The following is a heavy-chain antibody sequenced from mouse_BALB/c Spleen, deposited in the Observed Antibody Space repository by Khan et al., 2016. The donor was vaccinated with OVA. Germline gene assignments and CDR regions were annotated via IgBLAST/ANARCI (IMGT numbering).Heavy chain of an antibody. CDR1: GDSITSGY. CDR2: IIYTGYT. J-gene: IGHJ3*01. CDR3: ARSTYRYAFVY. D-gene: IGHD2-14*01. Sequence: EVQLQESGPSLVKPSQTLSLTCSVTGDSITSGYWNWIRKFPGSKLEYMGYIIYTGYTYYNPSIKSRISITRHTSKNQYYLQLNSVTDEDTATYYCARSTYRYAFVYWGQGTLVTVSA. V-gene: IGHV3-8*02.